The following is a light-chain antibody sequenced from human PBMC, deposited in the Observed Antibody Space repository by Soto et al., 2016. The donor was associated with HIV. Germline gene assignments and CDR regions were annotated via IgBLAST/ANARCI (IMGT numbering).Light chain of an antibody. Sequence: DIQMTQSPSSVSTSVRDRVTITCRASQDISNWLARYQQKPGKAPKLLIYSASSLQTGVPSRFSGSGSGTDFTLTISSLQPEDFATYYCQQSNSFPITFGQGTRLEIK. V-gene: IGKV1-12*01. CDR2: SAS. CDR1: QDISNW. J-gene: IGKJ5*01. CDR3: QQSNSFPIT.